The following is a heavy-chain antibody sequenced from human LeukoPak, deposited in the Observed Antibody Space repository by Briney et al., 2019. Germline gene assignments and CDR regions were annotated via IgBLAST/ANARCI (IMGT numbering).Heavy chain of an antibody. CDR3: AKRDLPY. CDR1: GFTFSSYA. CDR2: MSGSSGRT. V-gene: IGHV3-23*01. Sequence: PGGSLRLSCAASGFTFSSYAMSWVRQAPGKGLEWVSGMSGSSGRTYYADSVKGRFTISRDNSKNTLFLQMTTLRADDTAVYYCAKRDLPYWGQGTLVTVSS. J-gene: IGHJ4*02.